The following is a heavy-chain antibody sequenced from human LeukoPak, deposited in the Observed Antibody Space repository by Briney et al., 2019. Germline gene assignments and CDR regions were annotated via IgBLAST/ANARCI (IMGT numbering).Heavy chain of an antibody. CDR1: GYTFTSYD. Sequence: ASVKVSCKASGYTFTSYDINWVRQATGQGLEWRGWMNPNSGNTGYAHKFQGRVTITRNTSISTAYMELSSLRSEDTAVYYCARGYSGSYLGDAFDIWGQGTMVTVSS. D-gene: IGHD1-26*01. CDR3: ARGYSGSYLGDAFDI. V-gene: IGHV1-8*03. J-gene: IGHJ3*02. CDR2: MNPNSGNT.